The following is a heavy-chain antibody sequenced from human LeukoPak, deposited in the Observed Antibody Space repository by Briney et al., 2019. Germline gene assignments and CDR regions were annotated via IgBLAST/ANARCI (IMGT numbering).Heavy chain of an antibody. Sequence: PGGSLRLSCAASGFTFSSYSMNWVRQAPGKGLEWVSSISSSSSYIYYADSVKGRFTISRDNAKNSLYLQMNSLRAEDTAVYYCARDGSWYDYVWGSYPNFDYWGQGILVTVSS. CDR1: GFTFSSYS. D-gene: IGHD3-16*02. CDR3: ARDGSWYDYVWGSYPNFDY. J-gene: IGHJ4*02. V-gene: IGHV3-21*01. CDR2: ISSSSSYI.